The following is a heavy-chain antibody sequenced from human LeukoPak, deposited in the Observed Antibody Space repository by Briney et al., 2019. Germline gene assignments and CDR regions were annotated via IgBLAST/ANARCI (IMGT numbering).Heavy chain of an antibody. CDR2: ISSSGSTI. CDR1: GFTSSSYE. Sequence: GRSLRPSCAASGFTSSSYEMNWVRQAPGKGLEWVSYISSSGSTIYYADSVKGRFTISRDNSKNTLYLQMNRLRAEDTAVYYCAKDGGYCSSTSCYTLYFHHWGQGTLVTVSS. V-gene: IGHV3-48*03. D-gene: IGHD2-2*02. J-gene: IGHJ1*01. CDR3: AKDGGYCSSTSCYTLYFHH.